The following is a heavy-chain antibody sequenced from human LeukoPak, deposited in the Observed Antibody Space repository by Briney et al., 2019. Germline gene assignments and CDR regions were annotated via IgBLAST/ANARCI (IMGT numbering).Heavy chain of an antibody. V-gene: IGHV4-34*01. D-gene: IGHD2-15*01. CDR3: ARVSDCSGGSCYVWYFDY. J-gene: IGHJ4*02. CDR2: INHSGST. CDR1: GGSISSYY. Sequence: SETLSLTCTVSGGSISSYYWSWIRQPPGKGLEWIGEINHSGSTNYNPSLKSRVTISVDTSKNQFSLKLSSVTAADTAVYYCARVSDCSGGSCYVWYFDYWGQGTLVTVSS.